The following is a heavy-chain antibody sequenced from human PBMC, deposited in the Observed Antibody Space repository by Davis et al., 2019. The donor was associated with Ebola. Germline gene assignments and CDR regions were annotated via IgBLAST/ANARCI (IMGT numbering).Heavy chain of an antibody. J-gene: IGHJ4*02. V-gene: IGHV1-3*01. D-gene: IGHD2-2*01. CDR1: GYIFTSYA. Sequence: AASVKVSCKTSGYIFTSYAMHWVRQAPGQRLEWVGWINAGNGNTKYSQKFQGRATITRDTSANTAYMELSSLRSEDTAVYYCARWVAGSSSYFDYWGQGTLVTVS. CDR2: INAGNGNT. CDR3: ARWVAGSSSYFDY.